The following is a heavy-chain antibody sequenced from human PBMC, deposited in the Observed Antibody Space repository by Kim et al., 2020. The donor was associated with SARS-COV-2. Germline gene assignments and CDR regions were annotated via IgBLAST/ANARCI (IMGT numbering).Heavy chain of an antibody. V-gene: IGHV4-59*01. Sequence: SETLSLTCTVSGGSISSYYWSWIRQPPGKGLEWIGYIYYSGSTNYNPSLKSRVTISVDTSKNQFSLKLSSVTAADTAVYYCARVGQWPRRPGYYYYYMDVWGKGTTVTVSS. D-gene: IGHD6-19*01. CDR3: ARVGQWPRRPGYYYYYMDV. CDR1: GGSISSYY. CDR2: IYYSGST. J-gene: IGHJ6*03.